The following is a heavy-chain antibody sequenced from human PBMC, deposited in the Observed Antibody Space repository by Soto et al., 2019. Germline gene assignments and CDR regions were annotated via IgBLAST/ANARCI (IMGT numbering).Heavy chain of an antibody. CDR1: GVTFSSET. CDR3: ATELGDNPASPFDS. J-gene: IGHJ4*02. Sequence: QVQLVQSGAEVKKPGSSVKVSCKASGVTFSSETISWVRQAPGQGLEWVGGIIPLCGTANYAQKFQGRVTITADESTSTLYTALSSLRSDDTAVDYCATELGDNPASPFDSWGQGTLVTVSS. V-gene: IGHV1-69*01. D-gene: IGHD2-21*01. CDR2: IIPLCGTA.